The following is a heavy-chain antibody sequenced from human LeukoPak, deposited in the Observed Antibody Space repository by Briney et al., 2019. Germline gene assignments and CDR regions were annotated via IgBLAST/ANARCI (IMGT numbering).Heavy chain of an antibody. Sequence: ASVKVSCKASGYTFTNFYLHWVRQAPGRGLEWMGIINPRGGITNYAQKFQGRVTMTRDTSTSTVYMELSSLRSDDTAVYYCARDTIHGGVVATMLDYWGQGTLVSVSS. CDR3: ARDTIHGGVVATMLDY. CDR2: INPRGGIT. D-gene: IGHD5-12*01. V-gene: IGHV1-46*01. J-gene: IGHJ4*02. CDR1: GYTFTNFY.